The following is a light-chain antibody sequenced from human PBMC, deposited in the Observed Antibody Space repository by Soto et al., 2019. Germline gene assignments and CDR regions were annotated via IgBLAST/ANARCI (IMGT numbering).Light chain of an antibody. CDR2: DND. Sequence: QSVLTQPPSASETPGQRVTISCSGSTSNIGSDYVYWYQQLPGTAPKLLIYDNDKRPSGIPDRFSGSKSGTSATLGITGLQTGDEADYYCGTWDNSLNAGVFGGGTKVTVL. J-gene: IGLJ2*01. CDR3: GTWDNSLNAGV. CDR1: TSNIGSDY. V-gene: IGLV1-51*01.